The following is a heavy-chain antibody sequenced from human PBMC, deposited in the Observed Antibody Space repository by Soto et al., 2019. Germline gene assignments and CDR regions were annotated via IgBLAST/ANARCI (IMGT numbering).Heavy chain of an antibody. CDR1: GGSFSGYY. J-gene: IGHJ6*02. V-gene: IGHV4-34*01. D-gene: IGHD1-26*01. Sequence: SETLSLTCAVYGGSFSGYYWSWIRQPPGKGLEWIGEINHSGSTNYSPSLKSRVTISVDTSKNQFSLKLSSVTAADTAVYYCARGLEWELLSYYYYGMDVWGQGTTVTVSS. CDR3: ARGLEWELLSYYYYGMDV. CDR2: INHSGST.